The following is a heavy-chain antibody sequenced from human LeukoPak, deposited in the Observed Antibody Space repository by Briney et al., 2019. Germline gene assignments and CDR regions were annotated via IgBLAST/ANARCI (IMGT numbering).Heavy chain of an antibody. Sequence: SETLSLTCAVYGGSFSGHYWSWIRQPPGKGLEWIGEINHSGSTNYNPSLKSRVTISVDTSKNQFSLKLSSVTAADTAVYYCASGSSGYYYARGARYYFDYWGQGTLVTVSS. CDR3: ASGSSGYYYARGARYYFDY. CDR1: GGSFSGHY. J-gene: IGHJ4*02. V-gene: IGHV4-34*01. CDR2: INHSGST. D-gene: IGHD3-22*01.